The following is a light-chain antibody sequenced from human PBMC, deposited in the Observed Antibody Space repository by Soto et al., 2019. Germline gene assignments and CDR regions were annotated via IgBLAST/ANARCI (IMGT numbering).Light chain of an antibody. CDR2: LGS. CDR3: MQALQTPRT. Sequence: DIVMTQSPLSLPVTPGEPASISCRSSQSLLHSNGYNYLDWYLQKPGQSPQLLIYLGSNRASGVPDRCSGSGSGTDFTLKISRVEAEDVGVYYCMQALQTPRTFGQGTNVEIK. CDR1: QSLLHSNGYNY. J-gene: IGKJ1*01. V-gene: IGKV2-28*01.